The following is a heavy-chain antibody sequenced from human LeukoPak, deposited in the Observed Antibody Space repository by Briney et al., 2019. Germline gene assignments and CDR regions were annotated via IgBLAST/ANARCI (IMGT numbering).Heavy chain of an antibody. CDR2: IIPILGIA. J-gene: IGHJ4*02. D-gene: IGHD5-18*01. Sequence: SVTVSCKASVGTFSIYAISWVRQAPGQGLEWMGRIIPILGIANYAQKFQGRVTITADKSTSTAYMELSSLRSEDTAVYYCAREIDTAMGFDYWGQGTLVTVSS. CDR1: VGTFSIYA. V-gene: IGHV1-69*04. CDR3: AREIDTAMGFDY.